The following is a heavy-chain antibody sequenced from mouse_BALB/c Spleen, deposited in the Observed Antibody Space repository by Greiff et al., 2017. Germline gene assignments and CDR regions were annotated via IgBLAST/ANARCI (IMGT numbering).Heavy chain of an antibody. CDR3: ASYYGYDY. D-gene: IGHD1-2*01. CDR1: GFTFSSYA. V-gene: IGHV5-6-5*01. CDR2: ISSGGST. J-gene: IGHJ2*01. Sequence: EVKLMESGGGLVKPGGSLKLSCAASGFTFSSYAMSWVCQTPEKRLEWVASISSGGSTYYPDSVKGRFTISRDNARNILYLQMSSLRSEDTAMYYCASYYGYDYWGQGTTLTVSS.